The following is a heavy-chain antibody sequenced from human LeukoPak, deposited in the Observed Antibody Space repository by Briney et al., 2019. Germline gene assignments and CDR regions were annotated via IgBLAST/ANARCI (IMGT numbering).Heavy chain of an antibody. CDR2: INHSGST. D-gene: IGHD2-8*01. CDR3: ARPVYARYYFDF. V-gene: IGHV4-34*01. Sequence: PSETLSLTCAVYGGSFSGYSWSRIRQPPGKGLEWIGEINHSGSTNYNPSLKSRVTISVDTSKNQFSLKLSSVTAADTAVYYCARPVYARYYFDFWGQGTLVTVSS. J-gene: IGHJ4*02. CDR1: GGSFSGYS.